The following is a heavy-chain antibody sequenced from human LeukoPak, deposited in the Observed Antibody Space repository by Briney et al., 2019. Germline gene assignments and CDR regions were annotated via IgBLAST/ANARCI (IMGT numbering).Heavy chain of an antibody. CDR3: ARAGIAARPLGGYWFDP. Sequence: ASVKVSCKASGYTFTGYYMHWVRQAPGQGLEWMGWINPNSGGTNYAQKFQGWVTMTRDTSNSTAYVELSRLRSDDTAVYYCARAGIAARPLGGYWFDPWGQGTLVTVSS. V-gene: IGHV1-2*04. D-gene: IGHD6-6*01. CDR2: INPNSGGT. CDR1: GYTFTGYY. J-gene: IGHJ5*02.